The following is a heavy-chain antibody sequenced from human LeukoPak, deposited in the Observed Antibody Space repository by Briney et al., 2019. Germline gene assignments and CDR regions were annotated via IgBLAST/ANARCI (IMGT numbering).Heavy chain of an antibody. V-gene: IGHV4-39*07. CDR3: ARGSRADREAFDY. CDR2: IYYSGNT. Sequence: SGTLSLTCTVSGGSIITTNYYWGWIRQPPGKGLEWIGSIYYSGNTYYKPSLKSRVTISVDTSKNQFSLKLTSVTAADTAVYYCARGSRADREAFDYWGQGTLVTVSS. CDR1: GGSIITTNYY. D-gene: IGHD2-2*01. J-gene: IGHJ4*02.